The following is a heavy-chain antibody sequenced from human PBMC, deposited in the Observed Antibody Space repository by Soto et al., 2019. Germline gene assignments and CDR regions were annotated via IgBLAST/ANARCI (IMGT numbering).Heavy chain of an antibody. J-gene: IGHJ6*02. V-gene: IGHV3-21*01. D-gene: IGHD3-3*01. CDR1: GFTFSSYS. CDR2: ISSSSSYI. CDR3: ARDGITLFAVLIIHYEGMVV. Sequence: GGSLRLSCAASGFTFSSYSMNWVRQAPGKGLEWVSSISSSSSYIYYADSVKGRFTISRDNAKNSLYLQMNSLRAEDTAVYYCARDGITLFAVLIIHYEGMVVWDQGPTIAVSS.